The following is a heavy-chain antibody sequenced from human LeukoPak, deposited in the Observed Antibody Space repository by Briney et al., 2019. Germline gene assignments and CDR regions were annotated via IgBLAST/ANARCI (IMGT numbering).Heavy chain of an antibody. CDR2: ISSSSSYI. J-gene: IGHJ4*02. D-gene: IGHD3-10*01. CDR1: EFTFSSYS. V-gene: IGHV3-21*01. Sequence: GGSLRLSCVASEFTFSSYSMNWVRQAPGKGLEWIPFISSSSSYIYYADSVKGRFTISRDNAKNSLYLQMNSLRAEDTAVYYCARVGAAWSIDYWGQGTLVTVSS. CDR3: ARVGAAWSIDY.